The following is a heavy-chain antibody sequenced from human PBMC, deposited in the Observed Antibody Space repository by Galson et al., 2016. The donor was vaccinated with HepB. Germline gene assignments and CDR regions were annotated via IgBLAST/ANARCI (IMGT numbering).Heavy chain of an antibody. J-gene: IGHJ6*03. Sequence: SVKVSCKASGYTFTSYGITWVRQAPGQGLEWMGWISTKSGNTNYAEKVQGRVTMTTDTSTTTGYMELRSLKSDDTAVYYCAGDGSGSSASYYYMDVWGKGTTVTVSS. CDR1: GYTFTSYG. CDR3: AGDGSGSSASYYYMDV. D-gene: IGHD3-10*01. V-gene: IGHV1-18*04. CDR2: ISTKSGNT.